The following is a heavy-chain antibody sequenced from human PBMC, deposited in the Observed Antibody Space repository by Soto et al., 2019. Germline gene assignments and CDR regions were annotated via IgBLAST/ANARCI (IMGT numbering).Heavy chain of an antibody. J-gene: IGHJ4*02. Sequence: SETLSLTCTVYGGSFSGYYWSWIRQPPGKGLEWVGEINHSGSTNYNPSLKSRVTISVDTSKNQFSLKLSSVTAADTAVYYCAREWLGDYVWGSYRRHYYFDYWGQGTLVTVS. CDR2: INHSGST. CDR1: GGSFSGYY. D-gene: IGHD3-16*02. CDR3: AREWLGDYVWGSYRRHYYFDY. V-gene: IGHV4-34*01.